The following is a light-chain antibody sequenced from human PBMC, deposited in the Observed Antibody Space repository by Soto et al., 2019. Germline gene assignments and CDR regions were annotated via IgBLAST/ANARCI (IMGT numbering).Light chain of an antibody. CDR1: SSNIGRNT. V-gene: IGLV1-44*01. Sequence: VVTQPPSASGTPGQRVTISCSGSSSNIGRNTVNWYQQLPGTAPKLLIFSNDQRPSGVPARFSGSKSGTSASLAISGLQSEDEADYYCAAWDDSLNGDNYVFGTGTKVTVL. J-gene: IGLJ1*01. CDR3: AAWDDSLNGDNYV. CDR2: SND.